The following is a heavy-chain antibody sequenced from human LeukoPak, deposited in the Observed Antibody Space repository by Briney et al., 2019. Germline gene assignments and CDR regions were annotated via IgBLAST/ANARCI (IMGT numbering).Heavy chain of an antibody. CDR3: ARRGYLDC. Sequence: SETLSLTCAVYGGSFSGYFWSWMRQSPGKGLEWIAETDHTGITNYNPSLKSRVTISADASKNQFSLNLSSVTATDTGVYYCARRGYLDCWGQGTLVTVSS. CDR2: TDHTGIT. V-gene: IGHV4-34*01. CDR1: GGSFSGYF. J-gene: IGHJ4*02.